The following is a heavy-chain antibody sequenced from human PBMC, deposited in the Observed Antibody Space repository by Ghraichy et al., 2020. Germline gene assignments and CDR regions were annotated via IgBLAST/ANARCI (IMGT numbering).Heavy chain of an antibody. Sequence: SETLSLTCTVSGYSISTGYYWGWIRQPPGKGLEWIGNIYHNVNTYYSPSLKSRASMSVDTSRNQFSLKLNSVTAADTAVYYCARTYDGTRVTYWGQGTLVTVSS. J-gene: IGHJ4*02. D-gene: IGHD3-22*01. CDR2: IYHNVNT. V-gene: IGHV4-38-2*02. CDR1: GYSISTGYY. CDR3: ARTYDGTRVTY.